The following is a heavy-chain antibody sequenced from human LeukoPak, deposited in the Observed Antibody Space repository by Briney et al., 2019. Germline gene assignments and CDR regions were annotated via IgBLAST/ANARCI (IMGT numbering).Heavy chain of an antibody. D-gene: IGHD2-15*01. CDR3: ARAVGYCSGGSCHAIDDAFDI. J-gene: IGHJ3*02. CDR2: IYYSGST. Sequence: SQTLSLTCTVSGGSISSGGYYWSWLRQHPGTGLEWLGYIYYSGSTYYNPSLKSRVTISVNTSKNQFSLKLSSVTAADTAVYYCARAVGYCSGGSCHAIDDAFDIWGQGTMVTVSS. CDR1: GGSISSGGYY. V-gene: IGHV4-31*03.